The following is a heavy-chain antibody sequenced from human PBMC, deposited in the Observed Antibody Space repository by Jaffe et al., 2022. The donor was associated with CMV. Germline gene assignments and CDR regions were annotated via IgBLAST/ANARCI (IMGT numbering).Heavy chain of an antibody. CDR3: AKVGPALNYYYGMDV. J-gene: IGHJ6*02. Sequence: QVQLVESGGGVVQPGRSLRLSCAASGFTFSSYGMHWVRQAPGKGLEWVAVISYDGSNKYYADSVKGRFTISRDNSKNTLYLQMNSLRAEDTAVYYCAKVGPALNYYYGMDVWGQGTTVTVSS. CDR2: ISYDGSNK. CDR1: GFTFSSYG. V-gene: IGHV3-30*18.